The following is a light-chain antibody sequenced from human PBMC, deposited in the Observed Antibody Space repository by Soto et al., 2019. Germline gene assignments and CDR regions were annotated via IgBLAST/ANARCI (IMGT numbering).Light chain of an antibody. CDR1: QSVFSN. CDR2: GAS. J-gene: IGKJ1*01. V-gene: IGKV3-15*01. Sequence: EIVTTQSPATLSLSPGERATLSCRTSQSVFSNLAWYQQKPGQATRLLIYGASTRATGIAGRFSGSGSGTEFTLTIDSLPSEDFAVFYCHQYNNGSPWTFGQGTKVEI. CDR3: HQYNNGSPWT.